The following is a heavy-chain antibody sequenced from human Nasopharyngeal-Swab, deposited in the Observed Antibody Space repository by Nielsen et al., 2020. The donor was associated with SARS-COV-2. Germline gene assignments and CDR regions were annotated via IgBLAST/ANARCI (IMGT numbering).Heavy chain of an antibody. Sequence: GESLKISCAASGFTFSYYYMIWIRQAPGKGLEWVSYISSSGSTIYYADSVKGRFTISRDNAKNSLYLQMNSLRAEDTAVYYCATAIAAAGFGLDYWGQGTLVTVSS. J-gene: IGHJ4*02. CDR3: ATAIAAAGFGLDY. D-gene: IGHD6-13*01. CDR1: GFTFSYYY. CDR2: ISSSGSTI. V-gene: IGHV3-11*01.